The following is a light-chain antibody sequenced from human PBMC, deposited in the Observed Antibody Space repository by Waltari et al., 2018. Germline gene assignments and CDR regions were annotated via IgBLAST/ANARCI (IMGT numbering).Light chain of an antibody. CDR1: QSVSRSY. CDR3: QQYGSSPPWT. Sequence: EIVLTQSPGTLSLSPGERATPSCRPSQSVSRSYLAWYQHKPGQAPRLLIYGASSRATGIPDRFSGSGSGTDFTLTISRLEPEDFAVYYCQQYGSSPPWTFGQGTKVEF. CDR2: GAS. J-gene: IGKJ1*01. V-gene: IGKV3-20*01.